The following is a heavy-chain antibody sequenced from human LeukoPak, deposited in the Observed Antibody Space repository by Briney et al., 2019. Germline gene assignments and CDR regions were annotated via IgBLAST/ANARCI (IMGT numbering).Heavy chain of an antibody. J-gene: IGHJ4*02. D-gene: IGHD2-2*01. CDR3: AKGNIAELPAAPYY. Sequence: GGSLRRSCAASGFTFSSCAMSWVRQAPGKGLEWVSSISGSYGTTYYADSVKGRFTISRDNSKNTLYLQMNSLRAEDTALYYCAKGNIAELPAAPYYWGQGTLVTVSS. V-gene: IGHV3-23*01. CDR1: GFTFSSCA. CDR2: ISGSYGTT.